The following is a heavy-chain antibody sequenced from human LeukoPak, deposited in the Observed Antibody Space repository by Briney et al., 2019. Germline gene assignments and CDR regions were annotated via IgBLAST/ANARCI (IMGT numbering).Heavy chain of an antibody. CDR2: IHSSGST. J-gene: IGHJ4*02. CDR1: DASVDTFSYY. Sequence: KPSETLSLTCAVSDASVDTFSYYWSWLRQLPGKGLEWIGYIHSSGSTYFNPSLKGQFTISIDTSKNQFSLGVRSVTAADTAVYYCARRGTYWFDYWGQGILVTVSS. D-gene: IGHD1-26*01. V-gene: IGHV4-31*11. CDR3: ARRGTYWFDY.